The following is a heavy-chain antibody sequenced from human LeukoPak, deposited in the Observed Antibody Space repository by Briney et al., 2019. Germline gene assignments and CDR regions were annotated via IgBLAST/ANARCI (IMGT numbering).Heavy chain of an antibody. CDR2: INPSGGST. CDR3: ARRGCDSTSCYLDL. J-gene: IGHJ4*02. CDR1: GYTFTSYY. Sequence: EASVKVSCKASGYTFTSYYMHWVRQAPGQGLEWMGIINPSGGSTSYAQKFQGRVTMTTDTSASTAYMELRSLRSDDTAVYYCARRGCDSTSCYLDLWGQGTLVTVSS. V-gene: IGHV1-46*01. D-gene: IGHD2-2*01.